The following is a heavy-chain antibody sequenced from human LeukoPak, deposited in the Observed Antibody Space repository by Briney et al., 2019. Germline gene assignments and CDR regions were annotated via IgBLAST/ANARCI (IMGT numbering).Heavy chain of an antibody. J-gene: IGHJ4*02. CDR1: GKTLRDLS. Sequence: ASVNVSCTVSGKTLRDLSIHWLRQPPGKGLEWLGGSDPEDGERIYAQMFQGRVTMTEDTSIDTAYMELSSLRSEDTAVYYCVTGFTTMAVDYFDYWGQGTLVTVSA. V-gene: IGHV1-24*01. CDR3: VTGFTTMAVDYFDY. D-gene: IGHD5-18*01. CDR2: SDPEDGER.